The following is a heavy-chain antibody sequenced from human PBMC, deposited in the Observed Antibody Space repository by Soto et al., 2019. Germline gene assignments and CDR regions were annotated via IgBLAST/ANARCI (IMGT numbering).Heavy chain of an antibody. CDR2: IYYSGST. V-gene: IGHV4-59*01. J-gene: IGHJ5*02. D-gene: IGHD6-13*01. CDR1: GGSISSYY. CDR3: ARSAGKGRDWFDP. Sequence: SETLSLTCTVSGGSISSYYWSWIRQPPGKGLEWIGYIYYSGSTNYNPSLKSRVTISVDTSKNQFSLKLSSVTAADTAVYYCARSAGKGRDWFDPWGQGTLVTVSS.